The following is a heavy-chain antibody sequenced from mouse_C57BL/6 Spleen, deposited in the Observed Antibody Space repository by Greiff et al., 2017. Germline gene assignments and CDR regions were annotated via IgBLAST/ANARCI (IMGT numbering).Heavy chain of an antibody. Sequence: EVQLQESGPGLVKPSQSLSLTCSVTGYSIPSGYYWNWIRQFPGNKLEWMGYISYDGSNNYNPSLKNRISITRDTSKNQFFLTLNSVTTEDTATYYCARDDYCGSPWFAYWGQGTLVTVSA. CDR3: ARDDYCGSPWFAY. D-gene: IGHD1-1*01. J-gene: IGHJ3*01. CDR2: ISYDGSN. CDR1: GYSIPSGYY. V-gene: IGHV3-6*01.